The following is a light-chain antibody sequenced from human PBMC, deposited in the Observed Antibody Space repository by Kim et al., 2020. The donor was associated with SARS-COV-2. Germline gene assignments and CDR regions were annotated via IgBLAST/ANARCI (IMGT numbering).Light chain of an antibody. CDR1: QSVSSSY. CDR2: GAS. CDR3: QHYGSSPPRT. V-gene: IGKV3-20*01. Sequence: EIVLTQSPGTLSLSPGERATLSCRASQSVSSSYLAWYQQKPGQALRLLIYGASTRATGIPDRFSGSGSGTDFTLTINRLEPEDFAMYYCQHYGSSPPRTFGQGTKVDIK. J-gene: IGKJ1*01.